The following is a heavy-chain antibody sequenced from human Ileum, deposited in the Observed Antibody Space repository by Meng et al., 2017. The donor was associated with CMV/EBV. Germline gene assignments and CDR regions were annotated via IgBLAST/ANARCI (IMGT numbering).Heavy chain of an antibody. Sequence: QGQPQESGPGLVKPSQPLAPSSTVPGASISSGDYYWSWIRQPPGKGLEWIGYIFFSGNTYYNPSLNNRVIISIDTPRNQFSLKVDSVTAADTAVYYCARFRIAALGNLFDPWGHGTLVTVSS. D-gene: IGHD6-13*01. J-gene: IGHJ5*02. CDR3: ARFRIAALGNLFDP. V-gene: IGHV4-30-4*08. CDR2: IFFSGNT. CDR1: GASISSGDYY.